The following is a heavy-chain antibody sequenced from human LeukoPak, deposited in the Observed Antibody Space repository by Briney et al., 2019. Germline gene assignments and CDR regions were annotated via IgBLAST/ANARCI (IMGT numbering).Heavy chain of an antibody. CDR1: GGGVSGYY. D-gene: IGHD3-22*01. CDR2: IYYSGST. V-gene: IGHV4-59*02. CDR3: ARVGDSSGYSVFDS. Sequence: SETLSLTCIVSGGGVSGYYWSWIRQLPGKGLEWIGYIYYSGSTDYNHSLKSRLTMSIDTSKNQFSLRLSSVTAADTAVYYCARVGDSSGYSVFDSWGQGTLVTVSS. J-gene: IGHJ4*02.